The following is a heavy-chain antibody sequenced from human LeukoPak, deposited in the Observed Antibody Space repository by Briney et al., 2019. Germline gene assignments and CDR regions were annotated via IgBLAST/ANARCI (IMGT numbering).Heavy chain of an antibody. D-gene: IGHD6-13*01. CDR2: IYSGGST. Sequence: GGSLRLSCAASGFTVSSNYMSWVRQAPGKGLEWVSVIYSGGSTYYADSVKGRFTISRDNSKNTLYLQMNSLRAEGTAVYYCARGSSSSLNDAFDIWGQGTMVTVSS. V-gene: IGHV3-53*01. J-gene: IGHJ3*02. CDR1: GFTVSSNY. CDR3: ARGSSSSLNDAFDI.